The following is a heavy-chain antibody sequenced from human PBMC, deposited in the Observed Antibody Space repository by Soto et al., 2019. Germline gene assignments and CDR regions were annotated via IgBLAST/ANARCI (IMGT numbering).Heavy chain of an antibody. D-gene: IGHD5-12*01. V-gene: IGHV4-59*01. J-gene: IGHJ4*02. CDR3: ARDGRLPL. CDR2: IYYSGST. CDR1: GGSISSYY. Sequence: PSETLSLTCTVSGGSISSYYWSWIRQPPGKGLEWIGYIYYSGSTNYNPSLKSRVTISVDTSKNQFSLKLSSVTAADTAVYYCARDGRLPLWGQGTLVTVYS.